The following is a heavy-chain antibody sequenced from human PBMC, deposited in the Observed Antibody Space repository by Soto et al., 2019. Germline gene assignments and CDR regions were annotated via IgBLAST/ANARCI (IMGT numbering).Heavy chain of an antibody. Sequence: GGSLRLSCAASGFTFSSYGMHWVRQAPGKGLEWVAVISYDGSNKYYADSVKGRFTISRDNSKNTLYLQMNSLRAEDTAVYDCAKDDGAVAGFWGQATLVTVSS. CDR2: ISYDGSNK. CDR3: AKDDGAVAGF. J-gene: IGHJ4*02. D-gene: IGHD6-19*01. CDR1: GFTFSSYG. V-gene: IGHV3-30*18.